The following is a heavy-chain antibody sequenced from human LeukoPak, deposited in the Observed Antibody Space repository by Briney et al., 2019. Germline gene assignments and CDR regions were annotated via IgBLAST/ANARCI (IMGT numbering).Heavy chain of an antibody. CDR3: ARDRFEADYVWGSYRAYYYYYGMDV. CDR2: INPNSGGT. V-gene: IGHV1-2*04. Sequence: ASVKVSCKASGYTFTGYYMHWVRQAPGQGLEWMGWINPNSGGTNYAQKFQGWVTMTRDTSISTAYMELSRLRSDDTAVYYCARDRFEADYVWGSYRAYYYYYGMDVWGQGTTVTVFS. D-gene: IGHD3-16*02. J-gene: IGHJ6*02. CDR1: GYTFTGYY.